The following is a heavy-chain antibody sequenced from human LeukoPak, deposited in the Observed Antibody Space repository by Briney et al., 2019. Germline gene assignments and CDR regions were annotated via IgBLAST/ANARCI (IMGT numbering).Heavy chain of an antibody. CDR2: INPNSGNT. J-gene: IGHJ4*02. CDR3: ARANYYGSGKKDLGY. V-gene: IGHV1-8*01. D-gene: IGHD3-10*01. CDR1: GYTSPLMV. Sequence: ASVKVSCKASGYTSPLMVTTWVDQAPGKGLEWMGWINPNSGNTGYAQKFQGRVTMTRNTSMSTAYMELSSLRSEDTAVYYCARANYYGSGKKDLGYWGQGTLVTVSS.